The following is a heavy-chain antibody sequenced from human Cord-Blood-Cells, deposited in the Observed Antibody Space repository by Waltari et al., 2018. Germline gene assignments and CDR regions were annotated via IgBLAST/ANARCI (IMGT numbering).Heavy chain of an antibody. CDR3: ARRARAVAGTDY. D-gene: IGHD6-19*01. V-gene: IGHV1-69*09. CDR1: GGTFSSYA. J-gene: IGHJ4*02. CDR2: ISPILGIA. Sequence: QVQLVQSGAEVKKPGSSVKVSCKASGGTFSSYAISWVRKAPGQGREWMGRISPILGIANYAQKCQGRGTSTADKSTSTDYMERRSMSSEDTAVYDGARRARAVAGTDYWGQGTLVTVSS.